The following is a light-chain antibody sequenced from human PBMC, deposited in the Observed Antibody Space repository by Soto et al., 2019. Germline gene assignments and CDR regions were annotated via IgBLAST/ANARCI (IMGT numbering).Light chain of an antibody. J-gene: IGKJ5*01. V-gene: IGKV1-39*01. CDR1: QSISSY. CDR2: AAS. Sequence: DIQMNQSPSSLSASVGDRVTITCRASQSISSYLNWYQQKPGKAPKLLIYAASSLQSGIPSRFSGSGSGTDFTLTISSLQPEDCANYYCQKSYSTPTSITFGQGTRLEIK. CDR3: QKSYSTPTSIT.